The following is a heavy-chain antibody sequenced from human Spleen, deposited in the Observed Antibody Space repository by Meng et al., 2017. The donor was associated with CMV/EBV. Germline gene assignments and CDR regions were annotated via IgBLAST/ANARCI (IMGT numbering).Heavy chain of an antibody. Sequence: FTFRTHSMPWVRQAAGKGLEWVAVLSYDGTNKYYTPSVEGRFTISRDNSKSTLYLQMTSVRPEDTAVYYCAREMGTTWLQFRGAPGYWGQGTLVTVSS. CDR1: FTFRTHS. J-gene: IGHJ4*02. CDR2: LSYDGTNK. V-gene: IGHV3-30*03. D-gene: IGHD3-10*01. CDR3: AREMGTTWLQFRGAPGY.